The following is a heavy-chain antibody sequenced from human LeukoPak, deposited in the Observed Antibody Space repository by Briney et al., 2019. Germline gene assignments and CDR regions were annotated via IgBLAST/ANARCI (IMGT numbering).Heavy chain of an antibody. CDR2: IYTSGST. D-gene: IGHD2/OR15-2a*01. CDR1: GGSITSGGYY. J-gene: IGHJ4*02. CDR3: ATSIRGTFDY. V-gene: IGHV4-61*02. Sequence: SQTLSLTCTVSGGSITSGGYYWSWIRQPAGKGLEWIGRIYTSGSTNYNPSLKSRVTISVDTSKNQFSLKLSSVTAADTAVYYCATSIRGTFDYWGQGTLVTVSS.